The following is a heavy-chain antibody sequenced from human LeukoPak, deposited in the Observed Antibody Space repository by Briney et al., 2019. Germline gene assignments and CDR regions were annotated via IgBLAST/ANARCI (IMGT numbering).Heavy chain of an antibody. CDR2: IYYSGGT. Sequence: NPSLSLSLTCSVSGASINTYYWSWIRQPPGKGLEWVGNIYYSGGTDYSPSLKSRVTISVDTSKIQFSLRIGSVSAADTAVYYCARQEGYRAYDHWGQGILIPVSS. J-gene: IGHJ4*02. D-gene: IGHD5-12*01. V-gene: IGHV4-59*07. CDR1: GASINTYY. CDR3: ARQEGYRAYDH.